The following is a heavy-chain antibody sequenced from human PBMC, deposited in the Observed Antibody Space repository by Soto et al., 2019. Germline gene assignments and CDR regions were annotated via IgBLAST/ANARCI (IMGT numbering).Heavy chain of an antibody. CDR2: IVPIFGTT. CDR1: GGTFSNYA. Sequence: QVQLVQSGAEVKKPGSSVKVSCKVSGGTFSNYAIDWVRLAPGHGLEWMGGIVPIFGTTYDTQKFQGRATIIADDSTTTAYLEMRSLRSDYTAIYYCARVEAVAGLYNYHGLDVWGQGTAVTVSS. D-gene: IGHD6-19*01. J-gene: IGHJ6*02. CDR3: ARVEAVAGLYNYHGLDV. V-gene: IGHV1-69*12.